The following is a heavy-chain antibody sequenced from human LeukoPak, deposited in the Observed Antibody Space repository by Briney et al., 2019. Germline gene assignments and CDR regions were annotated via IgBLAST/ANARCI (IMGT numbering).Heavy chain of an antibody. CDR3: ARDCSSTSCFDY. J-gene: IGHJ4*02. D-gene: IGHD2-2*01. CDR2: ISGSGGST. CDR1: GFTFSSYA. V-gene: IGHV3-23*01. Sequence: GASLRLSCAASGFTFSSYAMSWVRQAPGKGLEWVSAISGSGGSTYYADSVKGRFTISRDNSKNTLYLQMNSLRAEDTAVYYCARDCSSTSCFDYWGQGTLVTVSS.